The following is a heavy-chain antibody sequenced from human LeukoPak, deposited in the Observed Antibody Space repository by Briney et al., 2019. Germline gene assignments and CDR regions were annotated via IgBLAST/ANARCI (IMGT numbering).Heavy chain of an antibody. V-gene: IGHV3-33*01. CDR3: ARDVAVAVRGLDV. J-gene: IGHJ6*02. D-gene: IGHD6-19*01. Sequence: PGGSLRLSRAASGFTFSNYGMHSVRQALEKGLEWVAGVWFDGTTENFADSVKGRFTISRDNTKSTLYLQMNSLRAEDTAVYYCARDVAVAVRGLDVWGQGTTFTVSS. CDR2: VWFDGTTE. CDR1: GFTFSNYG.